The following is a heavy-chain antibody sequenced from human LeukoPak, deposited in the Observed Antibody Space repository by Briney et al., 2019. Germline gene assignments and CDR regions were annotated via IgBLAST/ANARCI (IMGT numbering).Heavy chain of an antibody. D-gene: IGHD1-26*01. CDR2: MNPNSGNT. J-gene: IGHJ4*02. Sequence: ASVKVSCKASGYTFTSYDINWVRQATGQGLEWMGWMNPNSGNTGYAQKFQGRVTMTEDTSTDTAYMELSSLRSEDTAVYYCATDRLSGSPTHPLCWGQGTLVTVSS. CDR1: GYTFTSYD. V-gene: IGHV1-8*02. CDR3: ATDRLSGSPTHPLC.